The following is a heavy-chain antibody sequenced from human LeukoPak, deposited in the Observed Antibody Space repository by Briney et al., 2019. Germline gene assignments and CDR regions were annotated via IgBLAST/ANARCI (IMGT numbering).Heavy chain of an antibody. Sequence: GESLKISCKGSGYSFTSYWIGWVRQMPGKGLEWMGIIYPGDSDTRYSPSFQGQVTISADKSSSTAYLQWSSLKASDTAMYYCARHWDYGDDNNWFDPWGQGTLVTVSS. J-gene: IGHJ5*02. D-gene: IGHD4-17*01. CDR3: ARHWDYGDDNNWFDP. CDR1: GYSFTSYW. CDR2: IYPGDSDT. V-gene: IGHV5-51*01.